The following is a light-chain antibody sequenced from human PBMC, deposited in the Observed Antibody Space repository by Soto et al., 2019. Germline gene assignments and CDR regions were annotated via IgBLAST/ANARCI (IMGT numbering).Light chain of an antibody. Sequence: DIPMTQSPSTLSASVGDRVTITCRASQNINNWLAWYQQKPGKAPKLLIYKASNLESGVPSTFSGSGSGTEFTLTISSLQPDDFATYYCQQYNSYSYTFGQGTKLEIK. J-gene: IGKJ2*01. CDR2: KAS. CDR3: QQYNSYSYT. V-gene: IGKV1-5*03. CDR1: QNINNW.